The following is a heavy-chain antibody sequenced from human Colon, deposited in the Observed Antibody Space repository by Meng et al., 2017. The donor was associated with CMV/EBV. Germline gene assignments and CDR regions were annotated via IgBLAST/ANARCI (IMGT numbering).Heavy chain of an antibody. V-gene: IGHV1-69*02. D-gene: IGHD1-14*01. Sequence: KISCKASGVTLNNYFISWGRQAPGQGLEWMGRIIPIFGIVTYAQKFQGRVTIIADRTTGTASMELSSLGSEDTATYYCARTNGTTPYYYSGLDVWGQGTTVTVSS. CDR2: IIPIFGIV. CDR1: GVTLNNYF. J-gene: IGHJ6*02. CDR3: ARTNGTTPYYYSGLDV.